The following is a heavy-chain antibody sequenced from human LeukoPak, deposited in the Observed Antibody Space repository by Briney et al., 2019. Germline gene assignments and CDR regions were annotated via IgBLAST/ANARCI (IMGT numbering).Heavy chain of an antibody. D-gene: IGHD2-21*01. CDR1: GFTFDDYA. J-gene: IGHJ6*02. Sequence: PGGSLRLSCAASGFTFDDYAMHWVRHAPGKGLEWVSGISWKSGSTAYADSVKGRFTISRDNAKNSLYLQMNSLRAEDTALYYCAKDWGDKGRDDYYYGMDVWGQGTTVTVSS. V-gene: IGHV3-9*01. CDR2: ISWKSGST. CDR3: AKDWGDKGRDDYYYGMDV.